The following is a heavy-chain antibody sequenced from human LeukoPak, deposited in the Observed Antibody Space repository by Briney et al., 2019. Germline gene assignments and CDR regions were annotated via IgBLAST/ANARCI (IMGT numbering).Heavy chain of an antibody. Sequence: GGSLRLPCTASGYTLSGYCTLWVRQAPGKGLEWVAVISYDGSNKYYADSVKGRFTISRDNSKNTLYLQMNSLRAEDTAVYYCEKDLEQRAYYYGTYVWGQGTTVTVSS. CDR2: ISYDGSNK. D-gene: IGHD1/OR15-1a*01. CDR1: GYTLSGYC. CDR3: EKDLEQRAYYYGTYV. V-gene: IGHV3-30*18. J-gene: IGHJ6*02.